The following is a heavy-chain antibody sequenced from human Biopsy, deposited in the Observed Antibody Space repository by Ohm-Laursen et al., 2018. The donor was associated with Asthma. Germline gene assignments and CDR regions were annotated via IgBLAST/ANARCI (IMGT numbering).Heavy chain of an antibody. J-gene: IGHJ4*02. CDR2: INVEGTTT. CDR1: AFTFTDYW. V-gene: IGHV3-74*01. Sequence: SLRLSCAASAFTFTDYWMHRVRQAPGKGLVWVSRINVEGTTTNYADSVKGRFTISRDNAKNTLYLQMNSLRAEDTAVYYCAKARIRHFYDSSGYYQHDWGQGTLVTVSS. D-gene: IGHD3-22*01. CDR3: AKARIRHFYDSSGYYQHD.